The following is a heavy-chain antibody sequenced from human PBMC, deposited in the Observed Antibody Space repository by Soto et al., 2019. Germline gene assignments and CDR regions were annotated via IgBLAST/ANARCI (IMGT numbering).Heavy chain of an antibody. CDR1: GGSISSGGYY. J-gene: IGHJ6*02. Sequence: PSETRSLTCTVSGGSISSGGYYWSWIRQHPGKGLEWIGYIYYSGSTYYNPSLKSRVTISVDTSKNQFSLKLSSVTAADTAVYYCARDGVVPGHDGMDVWGQGTKVTVSS. CDR3: ARDGVVPGHDGMDV. CDR2: IYYSGST. V-gene: IGHV4-31*03. D-gene: IGHD3-10*02.